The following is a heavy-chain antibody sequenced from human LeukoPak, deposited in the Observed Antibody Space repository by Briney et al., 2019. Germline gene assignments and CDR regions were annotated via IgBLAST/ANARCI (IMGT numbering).Heavy chain of an antibody. CDR3: ARDLGSGYSFYYFDY. Sequence: GGSLRLSCAASGFTFSSYSMNWVRQAPGKGLEWVSSISSSSSYIYYADSVKGRFTISRDNAKNSLYLQMNSLRAEDTAVYYCARDLGSGYSFYYFDYWGQGTLVTVSS. CDR1: GFTFSSYS. V-gene: IGHV3-21*01. CDR2: ISSSSSYI. J-gene: IGHJ4*02. D-gene: IGHD3-22*01.